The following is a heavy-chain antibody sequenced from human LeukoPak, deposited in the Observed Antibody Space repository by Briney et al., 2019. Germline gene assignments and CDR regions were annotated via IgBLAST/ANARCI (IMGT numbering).Heavy chain of an antibody. CDR2: IYRGGTT. D-gene: IGHD3-22*01. V-gene: IGHV3-66*01. J-gene: IGHJ4*02. Sequence: QTGGSLRLSCAASAFTFSSYWMHWVRQAPGKGLEWVSVIYRGGTTYYADSVKGRFTISRDNSKNTLYLQMNSLRAEDTAVYYCARDSSGYHFDDWGQGTLVTVSS. CDR3: ARDSSGYHFDD. CDR1: AFTFSSYW.